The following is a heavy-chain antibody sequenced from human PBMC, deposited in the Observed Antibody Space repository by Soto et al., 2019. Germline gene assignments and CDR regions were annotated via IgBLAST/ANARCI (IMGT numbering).Heavy chain of an antibody. CDR1: GYTFTSYA. V-gene: IGHV1-3*01. CDR2: INAGNGNT. Sequence: ASVKVSCKASGYTFTSYAMHWVRQAPGQRLEWMGWINAGNGNTKYSQKFQGRVTITRDTSASTAYMELSSLRSEDTAVYYCAREDSSAWYVHLGFDYWGQGTLVTVS. CDR3: AREDSSAWYVHLGFDY. D-gene: IGHD6-19*01. J-gene: IGHJ4*02.